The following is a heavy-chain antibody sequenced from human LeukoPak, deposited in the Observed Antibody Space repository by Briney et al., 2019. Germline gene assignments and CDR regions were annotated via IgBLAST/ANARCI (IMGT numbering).Heavy chain of an antibody. CDR1: GGSFSGYY. Sequence: PSETLSLTCAVYGGSFSGYYCSWIRQPPGKGLEWIGEINHSGSTNYNPSLKSRVTISVDTSKNQFSLKLSSVTAADTAVYYCARGRLNSGYSFDYWGQGTLVTVSS. CDR2: INHSGST. V-gene: IGHV4-34*01. CDR3: ARGRLNSGYSFDY. D-gene: IGHD3-22*01. J-gene: IGHJ4*02.